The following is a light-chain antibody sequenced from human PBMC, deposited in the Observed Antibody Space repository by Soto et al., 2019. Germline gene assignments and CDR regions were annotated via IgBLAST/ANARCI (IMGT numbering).Light chain of an antibody. Sequence: DIQMTQSPSSLSASVGDRVTITCRASESISRHLNWYQQKPGKAPKILIYAASSLQNGVPSRFRGSGSGTDFTLTITNLQPEDFATYYRQQTYSTLSITFGQGTRLDIK. J-gene: IGKJ5*01. CDR2: AAS. V-gene: IGKV1-39*01. CDR3: QQTYSTLSIT. CDR1: ESISRH.